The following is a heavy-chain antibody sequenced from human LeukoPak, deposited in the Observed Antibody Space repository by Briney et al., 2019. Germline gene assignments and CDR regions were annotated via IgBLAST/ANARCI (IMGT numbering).Heavy chain of an antibody. CDR1: GGSISSGDYY. J-gene: IGHJ5*02. CDR3: ARGDSSSPLLWSWFDP. V-gene: IGHV4-30-4*01. Sequence: SETLSLTCTVSGGSISSGDYYWSWIRQPSGKGLEWIGYIYYSGSTYYNPSLKSRVTISVDTSKNQFSLKLSSVTAADTAVYYCARGDSSSPLLWSWFDPWGQGTLVTVSS. CDR2: IYYSGST. D-gene: IGHD6-13*01.